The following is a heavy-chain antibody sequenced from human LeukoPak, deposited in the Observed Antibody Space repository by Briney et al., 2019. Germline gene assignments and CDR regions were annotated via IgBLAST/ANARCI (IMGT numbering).Heavy chain of an antibody. Sequence: ASVKVSCKASGYTFTGYYMHWVRQAPGQGLEWMGWINPNSGGTNYAQKFQGRVTMTRDTSISTAYMELSRLRSDDTAVYYCARKMVSEVVATYYFDYWGQGTLVTVSS. D-gene: IGHD5-12*01. J-gene: IGHJ4*02. V-gene: IGHV1-2*02. CDR2: INPNSGGT. CDR1: GYTFTGYY. CDR3: ARKMVSEVVATYYFDY.